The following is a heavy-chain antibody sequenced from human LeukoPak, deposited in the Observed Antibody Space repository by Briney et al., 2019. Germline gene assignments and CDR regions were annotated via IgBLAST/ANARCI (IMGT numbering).Heavy chain of an antibody. CDR2: IWYDGSNK. J-gene: IGHJ4*02. CDR3: AKGRDSNFDY. Sequence: GGSLRLSCAASGSTFSSYGMHWVRQAPGKGLEWVAVIWYDGSNKYYADSVKGRFTISRDNSKNTLYLQMNSLRAEDTAVYYCAKGRDSNFDYWGQGTLVTVSS. CDR1: GSTFSSYG. V-gene: IGHV3-33*06. D-gene: IGHD4-11*01.